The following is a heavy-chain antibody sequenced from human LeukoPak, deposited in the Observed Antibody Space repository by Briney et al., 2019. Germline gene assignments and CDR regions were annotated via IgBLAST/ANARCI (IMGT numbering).Heavy chain of an antibody. Sequence: SETLSLTCTVSGGYISSSSYYWGWIRQPPGKGLEWIGSIYYSGSTYYNPSLKSRVTISVDTSKNQFSLKLSSVTAADTAVYYCARRTAYTKTKNWFDPWGQGTLVTVSS. CDR1: GGYISSSSYY. J-gene: IGHJ5*02. CDR2: IYYSGST. V-gene: IGHV4-39*01. D-gene: IGHD2-8*01. CDR3: ARRTAYTKTKNWFDP.